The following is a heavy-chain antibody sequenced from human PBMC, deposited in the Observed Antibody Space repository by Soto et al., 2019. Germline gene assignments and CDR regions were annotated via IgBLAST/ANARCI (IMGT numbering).Heavy chain of an antibody. D-gene: IGHD3-16*01. CDR1: GFTFSSYW. CDR2: INSDGSST. J-gene: IGHJ4*02. Sequence: EVQLVESGGGLVQPGGSLRLSCAASGFTFSSYWMHWVRQAPGKGLVWVSRINSDGSSTSYADSVKGRFTISRDNAKNWLYQRMDRLRAEDTDVSYCASHLAGNRDYWGRGTLLTVSS. CDR3: ASHLAGNRDY. V-gene: IGHV3-74*01.